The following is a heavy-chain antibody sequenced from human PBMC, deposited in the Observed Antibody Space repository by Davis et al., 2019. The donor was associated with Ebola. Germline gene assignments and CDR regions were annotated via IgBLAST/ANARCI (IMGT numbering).Heavy chain of an antibody. CDR3: AKDDYGDYVSYYYYGMDV. CDR2: ISSSSSYI. V-gene: IGHV3-21*01. J-gene: IGHJ6*02. Sequence: PGGSLRLSCAASGFTFSSYSMNWVRQAPGKGLEWVSSISSSSSYIYYADSVKGRFTISRDNSKNTLYLQMNSLRAEDTAVYYCAKDDYGDYVSYYYYGMDVWGQGTTVTVSS. CDR1: GFTFSSYS. D-gene: IGHD4-17*01.